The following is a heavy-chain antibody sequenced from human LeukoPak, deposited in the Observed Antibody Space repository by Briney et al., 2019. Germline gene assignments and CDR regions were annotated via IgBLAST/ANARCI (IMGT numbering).Heavy chain of an antibody. Sequence: SETLSLTCTVSGGSISSYYWSWIRQPPGKGLEWIGYIYYSGSPNYNPSLKSRITISVDTSKNQFSLKLYSVTAADTAGYYCARVGDTSGYYYYLDYWGQGTLVTVSS. CDR3: ARVGDTSGYYYYLDY. CDR1: GGSISSYY. CDR2: IYYSGSP. V-gene: IGHV4-59*01. J-gene: IGHJ4*02. D-gene: IGHD3-22*01.